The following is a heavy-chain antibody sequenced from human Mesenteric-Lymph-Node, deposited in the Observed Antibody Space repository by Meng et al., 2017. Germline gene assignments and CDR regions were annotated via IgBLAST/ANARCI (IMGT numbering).Heavy chain of an antibody. CDR2: FNPNGDVT. V-gene: IGHV1-46*01. J-gene: IGHJ4*03. CDR1: GFTFTTYF. CDR3: AREMPMTCYFDQ. D-gene: IGHD3-22*01. Sequence: QVQLWQFGSELKKPGVSLKLSCETSGFTFTTYFMHWLRQAPGQGLQWMGLFNPNGDVTTYSPRFQGRITLTGDTSTSTLYMELSSLTSDDTAVYYCAREMPMTCYFDQWGQGTLVTVFS.